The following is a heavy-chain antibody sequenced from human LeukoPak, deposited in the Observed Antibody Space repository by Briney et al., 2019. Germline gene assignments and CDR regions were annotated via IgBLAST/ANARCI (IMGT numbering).Heavy chain of an antibody. Sequence: GGSLRLSCAASGFTFSTYVMNWVRQAPGKGLEWVSYISSSSSTIYYADSVKGRFTISRGNAKNSLYLQMNSLRAEDTAVYYCARDFGDYSYYYYMDVWGKGTTVTVSS. CDR3: ARDFGDYSYYYYMDV. V-gene: IGHV3-48*01. CDR2: ISSSSSTI. D-gene: IGHD4-17*01. J-gene: IGHJ6*03. CDR1: GFTFSTYV.